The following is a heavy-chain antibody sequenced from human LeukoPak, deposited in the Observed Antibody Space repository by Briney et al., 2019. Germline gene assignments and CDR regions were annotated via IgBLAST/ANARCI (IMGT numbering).Heavy chain of an antibody. V-gene: IGHV1-3*01. Sequence: GASAKVSCKASGYTFTSYAMHWVRQAPGQRLEWMGWINAGNGNTKYSQKFQGRVTITRDTSASTAYMELSSLRSEDTAVYYCARGRGYGSGSYGGDYWGQGTLVTVSS. CDR3: ARGRGYGSGSYGGDY. D-gene: IGHD3-10*01. CDR2: INAGNGNT. J-gene: IGHJ4*02. CDR1: GYTFTSYA.